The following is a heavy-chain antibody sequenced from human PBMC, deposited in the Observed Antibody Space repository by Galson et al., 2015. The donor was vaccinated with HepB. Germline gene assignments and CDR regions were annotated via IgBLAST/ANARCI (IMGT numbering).Heavy chain of an antibody. V-gene: IGHV1-46*01. Sequence: SVKVSCKASGYTFTSYYMHWVRQAPGQGLEWMGIINPSGGSTSYAQKFQGRVTMTRDTSTSTVYMELSSLRSEDTAVYCCARGSYYYDSSGYSHNAFDIWGQGTMVTVSS. CDR2: INPSGGST. J-gene: IGHJ3*02. CDR3: ARGSYYYDSSGYSHNAFDI. CDR1: GYTFTSYY. D-gene: IGHD3-22*01.